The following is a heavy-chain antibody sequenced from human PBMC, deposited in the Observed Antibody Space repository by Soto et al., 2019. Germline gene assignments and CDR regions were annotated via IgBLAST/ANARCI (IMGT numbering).Heavy chain of an antibody. D-gene: IGHD3-16*01. V-gene: IGHV3-74*01. CDR2: ISSYWSDT. J-gene: IGHJ6*02. Sequence: EVQLVESWGGLVLPGGSLRLSCAASGFTFSRYWMHWVRQAPGKGLVWVSRISSYWSDTHYADSVKGRFTISRDNAKNTLYRQMNSLRADDTAVYYCASNYAYAEGYYWYGIDVWGQGTTVTVSS. CDR3: ASNYAYAEGYYWYGIDV. CDR1: GFTFSRYW.